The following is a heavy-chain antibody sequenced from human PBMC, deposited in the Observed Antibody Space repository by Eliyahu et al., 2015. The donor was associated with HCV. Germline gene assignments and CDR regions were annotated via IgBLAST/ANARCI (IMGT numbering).Heavy chain of an antibody. CDR3: GRGPHPSSTATXAL. D-gene: IGHD2-2*01. J-gene: IGHJ2*01. CDR2: ISSDGTRM. CDR1: GFTFDNYF. Sequence: DVYLVESGGGSVQPGGSLRLSCEGAGFTFDNYFIQWVRQAPGKGLEWVSRISSDGTRMDXADXVKGRFTVSRDNAENTVYLQMNSLRVDDTAVYYCGRGPHPSSTATXALWGRGIXVSXXS. V-gene: IGHV3-74*01.